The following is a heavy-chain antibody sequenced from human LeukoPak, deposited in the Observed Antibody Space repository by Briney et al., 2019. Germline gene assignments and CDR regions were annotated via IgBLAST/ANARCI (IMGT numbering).Heavy chain of an antibody. J-gene: IGHJ4*02. V-gene: IGHV4-34*01. CDR1: GGSFSGYY. CDR3: ARAPVAVARYVY. CDR2: INHSGST. Sequence: TSETLSLTCAVYGGSFSGYYWSWIRQPPGKGPEWIGEINHSGSTNYNPSLKSRVTISVDTSKNQFSLKLSSVTAADTAVYYCARAPVAVARYVYWGQGTLVTVSS. D-gene: IGHD6-19*01.